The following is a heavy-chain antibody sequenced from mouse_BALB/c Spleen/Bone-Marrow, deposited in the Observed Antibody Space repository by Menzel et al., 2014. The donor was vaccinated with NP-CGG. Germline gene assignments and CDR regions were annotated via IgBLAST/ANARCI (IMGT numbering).Heavy chain of an antibody. J-gene: IGHJ4*01. V-gene: IGHV1-69*01. CDR1: GYTFTDNW. CDR2: IDTSDSYT. CDR3: ARGGHDFSLDY. D-gene: IGHD2-4*01. Sequence: QVQLRQSGAELGMPGASVKMSYKASGYTFTDNWIYWVKQRPGQGLEWIGAIDTSDSYTNFNQKFMGKASLTVDASSSTAYMQVSSLTSDDSAVYYCARGGHDFSLDYWGQGTSVTVSS.